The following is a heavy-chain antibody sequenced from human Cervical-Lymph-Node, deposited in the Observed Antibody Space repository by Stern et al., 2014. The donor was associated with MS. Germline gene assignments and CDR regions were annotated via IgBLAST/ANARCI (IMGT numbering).Heavy chain of an antibody. Sequence: QVQLQESGPGLVKPSETLSLSCNVPGGSISSSNYYWGWIRQPPGKGLEWIGSIYYSGSTYYNPSLKSRVTITVDTSQNQFSLKVSCVTAADTAVYYCARAGYNYGHHNYFDFWGQGTLVTVSS. CDR1: GGSISSSNYY. D-gene: IGHD5-18*01. J-gene: IGHJ4*02. CDR3: ARAGYNYGHHNYFDF. CDR2: IYYSGST. V-gene: IGHV4-39*01.